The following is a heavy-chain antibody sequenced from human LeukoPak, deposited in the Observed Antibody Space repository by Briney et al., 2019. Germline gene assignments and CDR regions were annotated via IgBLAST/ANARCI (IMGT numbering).Heavy chain of an antibody. V-gene: IGHV3-48*01. CDR2: IRSESSST. Sequence: GGSLRLSCAASGFTFSRYTMNWVRQAPGKELEWISNIRSESSSTTYADSVKGRFTISRDNAKNSLYLQINSLRAEDTAVYYCVRDLNWAFDYWGQGTLVTVSP. D-gene: IGHD3-16*01. CDR3: VRDLNWAFDY. CDR1: GFTFSRYT. J-gene: IGHJ4*02.